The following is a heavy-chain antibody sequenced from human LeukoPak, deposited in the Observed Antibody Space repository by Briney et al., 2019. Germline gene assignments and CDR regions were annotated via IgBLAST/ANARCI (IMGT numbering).Heavy chain of an antibody. J-gene: IGHJ4*02. CDR1: GYSLTSYW. CDR3: ARLVVRGDGADY. Sequence: GESLKISCKGSGYSLTSYWIGWVRHLPGKSQEWMGIIYPGASDTRYSPSFQGQVTISVDKSISTAYLQWSSLKASDTAMYYCARLVVRGDGADYWGQGTLVTVSS. CDR2: IYPGASDT. V-gene: IGHV5-51*01. D-gene: IGHD3-10*01.